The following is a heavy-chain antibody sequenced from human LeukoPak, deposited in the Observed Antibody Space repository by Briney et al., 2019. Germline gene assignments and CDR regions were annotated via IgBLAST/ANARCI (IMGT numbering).Heavy chain of an antibody. CDR1: GFTFNTYW. Sequence: SGGSLRLSCTASGFTFNTYWMTWVRQAPGKGLEWVANIKEDGSEKVYVDSLKGRFTISRDNAKNALFLQMNSLRVEDTAVYYCARAKRDAYNSFDYWGQGTLVTACS. CDR3: ARAKRDAYNSFDY. CDR2: IKEDGSEK. D-gene: IGHD5-24*01. J-gene: IGHJ4*02. V-gene: IGHV3-7*01.